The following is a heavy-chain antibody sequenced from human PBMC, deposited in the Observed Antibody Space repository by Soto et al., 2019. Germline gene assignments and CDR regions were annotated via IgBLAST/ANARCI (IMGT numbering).Heavy chain of an antibody. CDR2: ISAYNGNT. J-gene: IGHJ4*02. CDR1: GYTLTSYG. Sequence: GASGKVSCKASGYTLTSYGISWGGQAPGQGLEYMGWISAYNGNTNYAQNLQGRVTMTTDTSTSTAYMELRSLRSDDTAVYYCARGGRNTAEAYWGQGTLVTVSS. D-gene: IGHD5-18*01. CDR3: ARGGRNTAEAY. V-gene: IGHV1-18*01.